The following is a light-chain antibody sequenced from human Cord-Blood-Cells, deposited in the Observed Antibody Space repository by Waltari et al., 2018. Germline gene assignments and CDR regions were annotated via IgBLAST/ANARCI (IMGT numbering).Light chain of an antibody. V-gene: IGLV2-11*01. J-gene: IGLJ1*01. Sequence: QSALTPPRSVSGSPGQSVTISCTGTSSDVGGYNYFSWYQQHPGKAPKLMIYDVSKRPSGVPDRFSGSKSGNTASLTISGLQAEDEADYYCCSYAGSYVFGTGTKVTVL. CDR1: SSDVGGYNY. CDR2: DVS. CDR3: CSYAGSYV.